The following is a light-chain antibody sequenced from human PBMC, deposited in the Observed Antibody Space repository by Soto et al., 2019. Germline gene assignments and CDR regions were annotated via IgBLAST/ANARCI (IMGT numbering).Light chain of an antibody. Sequence: QSALTQPPSVSGSPGQSVTISCTGTSSDVGSYNRVSWYQQPPGTAPKLLIYEVSNRPSGVPDRFSGSKSGNTASLTISGLQAEDEADYYCSSYTSTSTVFDGGTQLTVL. CDR1: SSDVGSYNR. CDR3: SSYTSTSTV. J-gene: IGLJ2*01. V-gene: IGLV2-18*02. CDR2: EVS.